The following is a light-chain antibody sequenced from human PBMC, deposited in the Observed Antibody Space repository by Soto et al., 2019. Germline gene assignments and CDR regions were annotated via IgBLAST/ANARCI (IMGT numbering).Light chain of an antibody. CDR1: SSDVGGYNY. J-gene: IGLJ2*01. Sequence: QSAPTQPPSASGSPGQSVTFSCTGTSSDVGGYNYVSWYQQYPGKAPKLMIYEVYKRHSGVPHRFSGSKSGNTASPTASGRQAEDEADYYRSAYAGSSTWVFGGGTTLTVL. V-gene: IGLV2-8*01. CDR2: EVY. CDR3: SAYAGSSTWV.